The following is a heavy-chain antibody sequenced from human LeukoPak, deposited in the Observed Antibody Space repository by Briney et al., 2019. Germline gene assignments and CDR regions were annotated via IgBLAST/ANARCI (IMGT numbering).Heavy chain of an antibody. J-gene: IGHJ4*02. CDR2: ISAYNGNT. D-gene: IGHD6-6*01. CDR1: GYTFTSYG. CDR3: AGEIWYSSSSGAFDY. Sequence: ASVKVSFKASGYTFTSYGISWVRQSPGQGLEWMGWISAYNGNTNYAQKLQGRVTMTTDTSTSTAYMELRSLRSDDTAVYYCAGEIWYSSSSGAFDYWGQGTLVTVSS. V-gene: IGHV1-18*01.